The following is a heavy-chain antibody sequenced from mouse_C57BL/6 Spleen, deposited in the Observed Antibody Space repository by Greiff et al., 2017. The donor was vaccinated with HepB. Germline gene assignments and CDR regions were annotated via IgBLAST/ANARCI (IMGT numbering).Heavy chain of an antibody. V-gene: IGHV8-12*01. CDR1: GFSLSTSGMG. J-gene: IGHJ4*01. CDR3: ARESNRYAMDY. D-gene: IGHD2-5*01. CDR2: IYWDDAK. Sequence: QVQLKESGPGILQSSQTLSLTCSFSGFSLSTSGMGVSWLRQPSGKGLEWLAPIYWDDAKRYNPSLKSRLTLSQDTSSNQVFLKITRVDTADTATYYCARESNRYAMDYWGQGTSVTVSS.